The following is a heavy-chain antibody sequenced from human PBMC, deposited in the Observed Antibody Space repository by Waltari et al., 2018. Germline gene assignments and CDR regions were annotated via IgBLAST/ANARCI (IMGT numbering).Heavy chain of an antibody. CDR1: GFTFSSYW. V-gene: IGHV3-7*01. CDR2: IKQDGSEK. CDR3: ARMTTGLFDY. Sequence: EVKLVESGGGMVQPGAPLRLSCAASGFTFSSYWMSWVRQAPGKGLELVANIKQDGSEKYYVDSVKGRFTISRDNAKNSLYLQMNSLRAEDTAVYYCARMTTGLFDYWGQGTLVTVSS. J-gene: IGHJ4*02. D-gene: IGHD1-1*01.